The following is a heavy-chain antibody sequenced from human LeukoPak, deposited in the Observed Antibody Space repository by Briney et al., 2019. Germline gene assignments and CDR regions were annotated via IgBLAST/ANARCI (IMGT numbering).Heavy chain of an antibody. Sequence: GGSLRLSCAASGFTFSSYAMSWVRQAPGKGLEWVSAMSADGGSTYHADSVKGRFSISRDNSKNTLYLQMNSLRAEDTAIYYCAKAGGYCTSTSCYLFDWGQGTLVTVSS. J-gene: IGHJ4*02. V-gene: IGHV3-23*01. D-gene: IGHD2-2*01. CDR2: MSADGGST. CDR3: AKAGGYCTSTSCYLFD. CDR1: GFTFSSYA.